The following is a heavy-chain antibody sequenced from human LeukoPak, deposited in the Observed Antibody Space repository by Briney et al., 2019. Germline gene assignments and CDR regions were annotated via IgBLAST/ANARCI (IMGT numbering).Heavy chain of an antibody. Sequence: SETLSLTCTVSGGSISSGGYYWSWIRQPPGKGLEWIGYIYHSGSTYYNPSLKGRVTISVDRSKNQFSLKLSSVTAADTAVYYCARVGYSGYDFDYWGQGTLVTVSS. V-gene: IGHV4-30-2*01. CDR3: ARVGYSGYDFDY. CDR1: GGSISSGGYY. D-gene: IGHD5-12*01. CDR2: IYHSGST. J-gene: IGHJ4*02.